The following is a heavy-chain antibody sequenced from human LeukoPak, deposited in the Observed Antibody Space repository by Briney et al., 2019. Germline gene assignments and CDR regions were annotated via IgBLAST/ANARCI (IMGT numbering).Heavy chain of an antibody. CDR2: IIPIFGTA. D-gene: IGHD3-22*01. CDR1: GGTFSSYA. V-gene: IGHV1-69*06. Sequence: ASVKVSCKASGGTFSSYAISWVRQAPGQGLEWMGGIIPIFGTANYAQKFQGRVTITADKSTSTAYMELSSLRSEDTAVYYCARQVSSYYYDSSGYASPNNWFDPWGQGTLVTVSS. CDR3: ARQVSSYYYDSSGYASPNNWFDP. J-gene: IGHJ5*02.